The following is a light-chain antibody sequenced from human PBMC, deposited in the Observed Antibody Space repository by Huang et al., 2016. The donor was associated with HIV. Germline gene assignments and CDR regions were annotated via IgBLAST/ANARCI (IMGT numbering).Light chain of an antibody. J-gene: IGKJ1*01. CDR2: WAS. Sequence: DIVMTQSPDSLTVSLGERATIKCRSSQSVLYSSNSKNYLAWFQQKPGRAPRLLIYWASARESGVPDRFSGSGSGTDFILTIDRLEAEDAAIYYCQQYYRLPQTFGQGTRVEIK. CDR3: QQYYRLPQT. CDR1: QSVLYSSNSKNY. V-gene: IGKV4-1*01.